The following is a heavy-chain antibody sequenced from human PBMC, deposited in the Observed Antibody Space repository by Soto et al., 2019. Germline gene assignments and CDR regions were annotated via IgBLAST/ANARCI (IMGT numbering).Heavy chain of an antibody. CDR2: ISSSSSTI. V-gene: IGHV3-48*01. J-gene: IGHJ6*03. D-gene: IGHD5-12*01. Sequence: EVQLVESGGGLVQPGGSLRLSCAASGFTFSSYSMNWVRQAPGKGLEWVSYISSSSSTIYYADSVKGRFTISRDNAKNSLYLQINSLRAEDTAVYYCARVEVVATISYYYYYMDVWGKGTTVTVSS. CDR3: ARVEVVATISYYYYYMDV. CDR1: GFTFSSYS.